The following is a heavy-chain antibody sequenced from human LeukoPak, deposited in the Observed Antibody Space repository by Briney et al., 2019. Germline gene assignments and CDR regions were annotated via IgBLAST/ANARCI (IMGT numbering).Heavy chain of an antibody. CDR2: MNPNSGNT. V-gene: IGHV1-8*03. Sequence: ASVKVSCKASGYTFTSYDINWVRQATGQGLEWMGWMNPNSGNTGYAQKFQGRVTITRNTSISTAYMELSSLRSEDTAVYYCARGAAGWNYHYYYYMDVWGKGTTVTVSS. CDR1: GYTFTSYD. D-gene: IGHD1-1*01. CDR3: ARGAAGWNYHYYYYMDV. J-gene: IGHJ6*03.